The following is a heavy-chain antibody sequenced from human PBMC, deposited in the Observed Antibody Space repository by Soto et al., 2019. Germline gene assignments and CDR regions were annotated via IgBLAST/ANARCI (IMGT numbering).Heavy chain of an antibody. CDR3: VNSGDHVVDY. D-gene: IGHD4-17*01. J-gene: IGHJ4*02. CDR1: TVTFTDYD. V-gene: IGHV3-33*08. CDR2: ISFDGDEK. Sequence: QVQLVESGGGVVHPGKSLRLSCAGSTVTFTDYDMQWVRQAPGKGLEWVAGISFDGDEKYYADSVKGRFSIYRDNSEKTLHLQMNSRRADDTAIYYCVNSGDHVVDYWGQGTLVTVSS.